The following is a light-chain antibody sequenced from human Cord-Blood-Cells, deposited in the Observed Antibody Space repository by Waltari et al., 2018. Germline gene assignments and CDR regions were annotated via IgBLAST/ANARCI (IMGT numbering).Light chain of an antibody. CDR1: SSAVGGYNY. CDR2: DVS. V-gene: IGLV2-14*01. CDR3: SSYTSSSTVV. J-gene: IGLJ2*01. Sequence: QSALTQPASVSGSPGQSITISCTGTSSAVGGYNYVYWYQQHPGKAPKLMIYDVSNRPSGVSNLFSGSKSGNTASLTISGLQAEDEADYYCSSYTSSSTVVFGGWTKLTVL.